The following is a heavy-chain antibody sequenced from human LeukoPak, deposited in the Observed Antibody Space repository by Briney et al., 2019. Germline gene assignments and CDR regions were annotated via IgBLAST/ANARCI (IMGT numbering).Heavy chain of an antibody. Sequence: GASVKVSCKASGYTFTSYGISWVRQAPGQGLEWMGWISAYNGNTNYAQKLQGRVTMTRDTSTSTVYMELSSLRSEDTAVYYCAREYYYGSGSYYRDAFDIWGQGTMVTVSS. CDR3: AREYYYGSGSYYRDAFDI. V-gene: IGHV1-18*01. CDR1: GYTFTSYG. CDR2: ISAYNGNT. D-gene: IGHD3-10*01. J-gene: IGHJ3*02.